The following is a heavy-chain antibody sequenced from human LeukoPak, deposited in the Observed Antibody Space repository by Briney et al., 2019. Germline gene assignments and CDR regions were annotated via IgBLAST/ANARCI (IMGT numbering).Heavy chain of an antibody. V-gene: IGHV1-18*01. CDR3: ARDLGPRGNNSPLGY. J-gene: IGHJ4*02. CDR1: GYPFATYG. D-gene: IGHD1/OR15-1a*01. CDR2: ISTYDGDT. Sequence: ASVKVSCKASGYPFATYGISWVRQAPGQGLEWMGWISTYDGDTNYAQKFQGRVTVTTDTPTTTAYMELRSLRSDDTAVYYCARDLGPRGNNSPLGYWGQGTLVTVSS.